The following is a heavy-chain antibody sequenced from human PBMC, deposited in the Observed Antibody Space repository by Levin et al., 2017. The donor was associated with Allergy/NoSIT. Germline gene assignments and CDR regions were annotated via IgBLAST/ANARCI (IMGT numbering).Heavy chain of an antibody. CDR2: INGDGSST. D-gene: IGHD6-25*01. J-gene: IGHJ6*02. CDR3: VCSSGSNFYYALDV. V-gene: IGHV3-74*01. CDR1: GFTFSSFW. Sequence: LSLTCAASGFTFSSFWMHWVRQSPGKGLVWVSRINGDGSSTDYSDSVKGRFTMSRDTVKNTVYLQMTSLRGDDTAVYYCVCSSGSNFYYALDVWGHGTAVTVSS.